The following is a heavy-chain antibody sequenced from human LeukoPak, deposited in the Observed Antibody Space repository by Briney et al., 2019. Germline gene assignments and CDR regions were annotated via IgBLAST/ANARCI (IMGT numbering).Heavy chain of an antibody. CDR3: ASAISVWKYGSIHYYFYMDV. CDR1: GYTFTSYG. CDR2: ISAYNGNT. V-gene: IGHV1-18*01. J-gene: IGHJ6*03. D-gene: IGHD2-8*01. Sequence: GASVKVSCKASGYTFTSYGISWVRQAPGQGLEWMGWISAYNGNTNYAQKLQGRVTMTTDTSTSTAYMELRSLRSDDTAVYYCASAISVWKYGSIHYYFYMDVWGKGTTVAVSS.